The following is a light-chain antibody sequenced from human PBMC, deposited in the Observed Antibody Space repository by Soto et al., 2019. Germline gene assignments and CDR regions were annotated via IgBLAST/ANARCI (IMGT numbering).Light chain of an antibody. J-gene: IGKJ1*01. CDR3: QQYGASPRT. V-gene: IGKV3-20*01. CDR2: GAS. Sequence: NVLTQSPGTLSLSPGQRATLSCRASQSLSGNYLAWYQQKPGQSPRLLIYGASSRATGIPDRFRGSGSGTDFTLTISRLEPEDFAVYYCQQYGASPRTFGQGTKVDIK. CDR1: QSLSGNY.